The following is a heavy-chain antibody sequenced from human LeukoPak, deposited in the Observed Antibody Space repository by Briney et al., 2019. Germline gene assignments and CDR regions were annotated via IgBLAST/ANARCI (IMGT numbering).Heavy chain of an antibody. CDR3: ARRPYFTWGAPFDY. CDR2: IYYSGST. CDR1: GGSISSYY. J-gene: IGHJ4*02. V-gene: IGHV4-59*08. Sequence: SETLSLTCTVSGGSISSYYWSWIRQPPGKGLEWIGYIYYSGSTNYNPSLKSRVTISVDTSKNQFSLKLSSVAAADTAVYYCARRPYFTWGAPFDYWGQGTLVTVSS. D-gene: IGHD7-27*01.